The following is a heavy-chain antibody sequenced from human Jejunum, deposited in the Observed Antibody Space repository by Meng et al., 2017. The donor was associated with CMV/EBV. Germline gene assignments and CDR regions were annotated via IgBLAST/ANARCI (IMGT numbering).Heavy chain of an antibody. D-gene: IGHD4-11*01. J-gene: IGHJ4*02. V-gene: IGHV3-48*03. CDR2: INSANTI. CDR3: AKDRMGPRVTTLLDD. CDR1: GFTFSSYE. Sequence: GFTFSSYEMNWVRQAPGKGLEWVSHINSANTIHYADSVKGRFTISRDNSKNIVYLQMSGLRAEDTAVYYCAKDRMGPRVTTLLDDWGQGTQVTVSS.